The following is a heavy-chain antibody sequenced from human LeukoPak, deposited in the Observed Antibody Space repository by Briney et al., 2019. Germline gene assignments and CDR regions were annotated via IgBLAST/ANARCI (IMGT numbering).Heavy chain of an antibody. CDR3: ATHWLEATLTYSYWFDP. CDR1: GGSINNYW. V-gene: IGHV4-4*09. J-gene: IGHJ5*02. Sequence: SETLSLTCSVSGGSINNYWWSWIRQPPGKGLEWIGYIYRGETTNYNPSLKSRVTLSVDTSKNQISLNLNSVTASDTAVYYCATHWLEATLTYSYWFDPWGQGTLVTVSS. CDR2: IYRGETT. D-gene: IGHD2-21*01.